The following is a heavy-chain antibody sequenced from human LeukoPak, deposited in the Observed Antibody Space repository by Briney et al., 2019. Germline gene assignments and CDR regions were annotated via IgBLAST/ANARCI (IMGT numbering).Heavy chain of an antibody. Sequence: TPSETLSLTCTVSGGSISRSSHYWGWIRQPPGKGLEWIGSIYYSGSTYYNSSLESRVTISVDTSRTQFSLKLNSVTAADTAVYYCARGDSNTWYPRGLHFDYWGQGTLVSVSS. CDR2: IYYSGST. D-gene: IGHD6-13*01. J-gene: IGHJ4*02. V-gene: IGHV4-39*07. CDR3: ARGDSNTWYPRGLHFDY. CDR1: GGSISRSSHY.